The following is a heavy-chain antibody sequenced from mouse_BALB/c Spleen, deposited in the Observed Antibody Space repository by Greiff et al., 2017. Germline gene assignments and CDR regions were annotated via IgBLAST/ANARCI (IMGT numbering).Heavy chain of an antibody. J-gene: IGHJ3*01. CDR2: IRLKSNNYAT. Sequence: EVMLVESGGGLVQPGGSMKLSCVASGFTFSNYWMTWVRQSPEKGLEWVAGIRLKSNNYATHYAESVKGRFTISRDDSKSSVYLQMNNLRAEDTGNYYCTAGATRYSNYQFAYWGQGTLVTVSA. CDR1: GFTFSNYW. CDR3: TAGATRYSNYQFAY. D-gene: IGHD2-5*01. V-gene: IGHV6-6*02.